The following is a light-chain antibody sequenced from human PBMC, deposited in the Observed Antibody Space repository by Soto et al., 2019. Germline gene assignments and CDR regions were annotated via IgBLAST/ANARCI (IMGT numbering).Light chain of an antibody. CDR3: AAWDDILSGVV. CDR2: RNN. Sequence: QLVLTQPPSVSGTPGQRVAISCSGSSSNIGSNYIYWYQQIPGTAPTLLIYRNNQRPSGVPDRFSGSKSGTSVSLAISGLRSEDEADYYCAAWDDILSGVVFGGGTKLTVL. CDR1: SSNIGSNY. V-gene: IGLV1-47*01. J-gene: IGLJ2*01.